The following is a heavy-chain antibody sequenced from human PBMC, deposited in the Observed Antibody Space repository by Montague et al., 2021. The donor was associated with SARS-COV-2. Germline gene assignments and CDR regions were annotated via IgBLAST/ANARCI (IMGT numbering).Heavy chain of an antibody. CDR1: GDSVSENSAR. Sequence: CAISGDSVSENSARWNWVTQAPSTGLEWLGRTYYRYKWYNDYAVSVRGRVTINPDTSKNQFSLQLNSVTPEDTAIYYCTSGREGNYNVMDVWGQGTTVTVSS. J-gene: IGHJ6*02. V-gene: IGHV6-1*01. CDR2: TYYRYKWYN. CDR3: TSGREGNYNVMDV. D-gene: IGHD1-1*01.